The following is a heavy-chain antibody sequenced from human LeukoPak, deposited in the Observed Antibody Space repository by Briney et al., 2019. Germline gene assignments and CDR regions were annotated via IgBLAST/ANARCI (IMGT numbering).Heavy chain of an antibody. D-gene: IGHD2-8*02. CDR2: INHSGST. J-gene: IGHJ6*02. CDR1: GGSFSGYY. V-gene: IGHV4-34*01. CDR3: ARGHTGYYYYYYGMDV. Sequence: SETLSLTCAVYGGSFSGYYWSWIRQPPGKGLEWIGEINHSGSTNYNPSLKSRVTISVDTSKNQFSLKLTTVTAADTAVYYCARGHTGYYYYYYGMDVWGQGTTVTVSS.